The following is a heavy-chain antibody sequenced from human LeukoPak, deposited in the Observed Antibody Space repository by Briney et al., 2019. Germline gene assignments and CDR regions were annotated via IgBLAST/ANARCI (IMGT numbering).Heavy chain of an antibody. J-gene: IGHJ5*02. CDR1: GGSISSHY. D-gene: IGHD6-19*01. V-gene: IGHV4-59*11. CDR3: ARGAYSSGWSNWFDP. Sequence: PETLSLTCTVSGGSISSHYWSWIRQPPGKGLEWIGYIYYSGSTNYNPSLKSRVTISVDTSKNQFSLKLSSVTAADTAVYYCARGAYSSGWSNWFDPWGQGTLVTVSS. CDR2: IYYSGST.